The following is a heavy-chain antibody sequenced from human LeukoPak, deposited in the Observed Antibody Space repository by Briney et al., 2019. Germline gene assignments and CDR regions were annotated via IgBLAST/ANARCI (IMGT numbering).Heavy chain of an antibody. V-gene: IGHV3-30*04. CDR2: ISYDGSDK. Sequence: GGSLRLSCAPSGFTFDDFAMHWVRQAPGKGLEWVAVISYDGSDKYHADSVKGRFTISRDNSKNTLSLQMNSLRIEDTAVYYCARTGDCSSTSCYKPFDVWGQGTMVTVSP. D-gene: IGHD2-2*02. J-gene: IGHJ3*01. CDR1: GFTFDDFA. CDR3: ARTGDCSSTSCYKPFDV.